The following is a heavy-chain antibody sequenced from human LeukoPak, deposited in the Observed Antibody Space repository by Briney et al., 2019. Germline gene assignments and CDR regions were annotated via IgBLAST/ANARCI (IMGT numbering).Heavy chain of an antibody. CDR1: GFTVSTNY. CDR2: IYGGGST. CDR3: ARGRSYSGYDYQFDY. D-gene: IGHD5-12*01. V-gene: IGHV3-53*01. J-gene: IGHJ4*02. Sequence: TGGSLRLSCAASGFTVSTNYMNWVRQAPGKGLEWVSVIYGGGSTYYADSVKGRFTISRDNSKNALYLEMNSLRAEDTAVYYCARGRSYSGYDYQFDYWGQGTLVTVSS.